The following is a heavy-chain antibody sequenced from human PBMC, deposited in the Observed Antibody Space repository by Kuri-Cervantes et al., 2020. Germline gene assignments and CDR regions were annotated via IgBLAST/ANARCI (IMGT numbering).Heavy chain of an antibody. D-gene: IGHD6-19*01. CDR1: GFTFSSYS. J-gene: IGHJ2*01. CDR2: IISSSSTI. Sequence: GGSLRLSCAASGFTFSSYSMNWVCQAPGKGLEWVSYIISSSSTIYYADSVKGRFTISRDNAKNSLYLQMNSLRAEDTAVYYCARAALAVADDWYFDLWGRSTLVTVSS. V-gene: IGHV3-48*01. CDR3: ARAALAVADDWYFDL.